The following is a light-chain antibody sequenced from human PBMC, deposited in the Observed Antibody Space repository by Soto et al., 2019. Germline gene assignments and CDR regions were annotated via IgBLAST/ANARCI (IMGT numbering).Light chain of an antibody. V-gene: IGKV1-5*03. CDR3: QQYNSYSRT. CDR1: QSISSW. CDR2: KAS. J-gene: IGKJ1*01. Sequence: DIQMTQSPSTLSASVVDRVTITFRASQSISSWLAWYQQKPGKAPKLLIYKASSLESGVPSRFSGSGSGTEFTLTISSLQPDDFATYYCQQYNSYSRTFGQGTKV.